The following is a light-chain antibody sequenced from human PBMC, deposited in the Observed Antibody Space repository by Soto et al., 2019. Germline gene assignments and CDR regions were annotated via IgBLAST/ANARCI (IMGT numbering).Light chain of an antibody. Sequence: EIVLTQSPGTLSLSPGDRATLSCRASQSVASSYLAWYQQKPGQAPRLLISGASIRATGIPDRFSGSGSGTDFTLTISRLEPEDFAVYYCHQYAWSPLTFGPGTKVDI. CDR2: GAS. V-gene: IGKV3-20*01. CDR1: QSVASSY. J-gene: IGKJ3*01. CDR3: HQYAWSPLT.